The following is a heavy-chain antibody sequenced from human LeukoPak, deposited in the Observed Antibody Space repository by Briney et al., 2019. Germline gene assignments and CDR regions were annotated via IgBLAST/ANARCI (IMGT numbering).Heavy chain of an antibody. CDR3: ASAGYSDAFDI. CDR2: IYTSGST. J-gene: IGHJ3*02. D-gene: IGHD5-18*01. V-gene: IGHV4-61*02. CDR1: GGSISSGSYY. Sequence: SETLSLTCTVSGGSISSGSYYWSWIRQPAGKGLEWIGRIYTSGSTNYNPSLKSRVTISVDTSKNQFSLKLGSVTAADTAVYYCASAGYSDAFDIWGQGTMVTVSS.